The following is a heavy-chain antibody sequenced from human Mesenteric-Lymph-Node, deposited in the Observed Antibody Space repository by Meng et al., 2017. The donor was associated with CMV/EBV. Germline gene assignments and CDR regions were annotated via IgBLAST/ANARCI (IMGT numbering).Heavy chain of an antibody. CDR1: GFTFSSYW. Sequence: GESPKTPCAASGFTFSSYWMSRVRQAPGKGLEWVANIKQDGSEKYYVDSVKGRFTISRDNAKNSLYLQMNSLRAEDTAVYYCARAQVAGLSYNHYGMDVWGQGTTVTVSS. D-gene: IGHD6-19*01. CDR2: IKQDGSEK. CDR3: ARAQVAGLSYNHYGMDV. J-gene: IGHJ6*02. V-gene: IGHV3-7*01.